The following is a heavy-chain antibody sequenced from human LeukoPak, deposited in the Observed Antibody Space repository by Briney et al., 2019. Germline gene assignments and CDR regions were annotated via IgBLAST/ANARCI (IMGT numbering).Heavy chain of an antibody. D-gene: IGHD3-22*01. V-gene: IGHV3-15*01. Sequence: GGSLRLSCAASGFTFSNAWMSWVRQAPGKGLEWVGRIKSKTDGGTTDYAAPVKGRFTISRDDSKNTLYLQMNSLKTEDTAVYYCTTDHDSSGYPLIPAWGQGTLVTVSS. CDR2: IKSKTDGGTT. CDR1: GFTFSNAW. J-gene: IGHJ4*02. CDR3: TTDHDSSGYPLIPA.